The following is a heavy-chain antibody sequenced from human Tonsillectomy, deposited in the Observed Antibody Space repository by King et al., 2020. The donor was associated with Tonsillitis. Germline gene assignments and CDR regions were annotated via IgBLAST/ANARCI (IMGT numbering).Heavy chain of an antibody. CDR3: ARGGRSGRNFCRFDH. J-gene: IGHJ5*02. V-gene: IGHV4-34*01. CDR2: INHSGST. D-gene: IGHD3-3*01. CDR1: GGSFSGYY. Sequence: VQLQQWGAGLLKPSETLSLTCAVYGGSFSGYYWSWIRQPPGKGLEWIGEINHSGSTNYNPSLKSRVTISVDTSKNQFSLKLSSVTAADTAVYYCARGGRSGRNFCRFDHWGQGTLVTVSS.